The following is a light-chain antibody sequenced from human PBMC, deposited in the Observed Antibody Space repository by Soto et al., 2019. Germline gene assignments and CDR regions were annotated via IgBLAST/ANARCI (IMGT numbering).Light chain of an antibody. CDR1: SRDIEAYDY. J-gene: IGLJ1*01. CDR2: EVN. CDR3: CPFAGSYYV. V-gene: IGLV2-11*01. Sequence: QSVLTQPRSVSGSPGQSVAISCTGTSRDIEAYDYVSWYQQHPGKAPQLIISEVNKRPSGVSYHFSGSKSGNTAALTNSGLQGDDEADYYCCPFAGSYYVFGTGTTLTLL.